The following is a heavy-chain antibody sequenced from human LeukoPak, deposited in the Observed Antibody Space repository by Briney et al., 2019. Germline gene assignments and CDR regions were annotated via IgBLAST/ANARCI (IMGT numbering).Heavy chain of an antibody. Sequence: SETLSLTCTVSGGSISSYYWSWIRQPPGKGLEWIGYIYYSGSTNYNPSLKSRVTISVDTSKNQFSLKLSSVTAADTAVYYCAKVDYDFLRYFDLWGRGTLVTVSS. V-gene: IGHV4-59*01. D-gene: IGHD3-3*01. J-gene: IGHJ2*01. CDR1: GGSISSYY. CDR3: AKVDYDFLRYFDL. CDR2: IYYSGST.